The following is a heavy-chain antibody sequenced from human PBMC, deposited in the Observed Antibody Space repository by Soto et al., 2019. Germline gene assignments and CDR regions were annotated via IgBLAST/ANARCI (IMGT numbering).Heavy chain of an antibody. D-gene: IGHD4-17*01. CDR3: SRDNPRYGDYFDY. CDR1: GGTFSSYA. Sequence: SVKVSCKASGGTFSSYAISWVRQAPGQGLEWMGGIIPIFGTANYAQKFQGRVTITADESTSTAYMELSSLRSEDTAVYYCSRDNPRYGDYFDYCGQGTLVTVSS. V-gene: IGHV1-69*13. CDR2: IIPIFGTA. J-gene: IGHJ4*02.